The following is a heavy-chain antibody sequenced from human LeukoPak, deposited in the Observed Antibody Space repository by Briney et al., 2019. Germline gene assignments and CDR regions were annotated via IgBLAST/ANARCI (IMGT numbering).Heavy chain of an antibody. V-gene: IGHV3-9*01. CDR2: ISWNSGSI. D-gene: IGHD4/OR15-4a*01. Sequence: YLRLSCAASGFTFDDYAMHWVRQAPGKGLMWVSGISWNSGSIGYADPVKGRFTISRDNAKNSLYLQMNSLRAEDTAVYYCARDKANAFDIWGQGTMVTVSS. CDR3: ARDKANAFDI. CDR1: GFTFDDYA. J-gene: IGHJ3*02.